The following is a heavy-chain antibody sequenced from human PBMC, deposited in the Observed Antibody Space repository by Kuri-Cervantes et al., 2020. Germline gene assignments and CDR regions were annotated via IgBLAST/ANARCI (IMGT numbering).Heavy chain of an antibody. CDR1: GFTFSSYG. J-gene: IGHJ4*02. D-gene: IGHD3-16*01. V-gene: IGHV3-30*02. Sequence: GESLKISCAASGFTFSSYGMHWVRQAPGKGLEWVAFIRYDGSNKYYADSVKGRFTISRDNSKNTLYLQMNSLRAEDTAVYFCAKDLVLPHMYYFDDWGQGTLVTVSS. CDR2: IRYDGSNK. CDR3: AKDLVLPHMYYFDD.